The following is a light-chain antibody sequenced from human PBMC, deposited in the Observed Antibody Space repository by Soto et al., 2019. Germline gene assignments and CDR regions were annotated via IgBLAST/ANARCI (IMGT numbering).Light chain of an antibody. J-gene: IGKJ1*01. CDR1: QSVSSF. Sequence: DIVLTQSPATLSLSPGARATLTCRASQSVSSFLAWYQQKPGQAPSLLIYGASIRATGIPARFSGSGSGTDFTRTIRSLEPEDFAVYYCQQRSNWPPWTFGQGTKVEIK. CDR3: QQRSNWPPWT. CDR2: GAS. V-gene: IGKV3-11*01.